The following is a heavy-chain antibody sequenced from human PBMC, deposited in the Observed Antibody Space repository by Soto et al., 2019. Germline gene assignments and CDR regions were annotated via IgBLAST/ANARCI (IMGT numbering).Heavy chain of an antibody. CDR3: TTVTRSVLRYFDWLLLYYFDY. J-gene: IGHJ4*02. D-gene: IGHD3-9*01. CDR1: GFTFSNAW. V-gene: IGHV3-15*07. CDR2: IKSKTDGGTT. Sequence: GGSLRLSCAASGFTFSNAWMNWVRQAPGKGLEWVGRIKSKTDGGTTDYAAPVKGRFTISRDDSKNTLYLQMNSLKTEDTAVYYCTTVTRSVLRYFDWLLLYYFDYWGQGTLVTVS.